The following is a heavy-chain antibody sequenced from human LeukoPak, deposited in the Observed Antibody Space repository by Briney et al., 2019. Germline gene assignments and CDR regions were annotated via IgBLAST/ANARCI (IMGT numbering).Heavy chain of an antibody. D-gene: IGHD7-27*01. Sequence: GGSLRLSCAASGFTFSTYWMSWVRQAPGKGLEWVANINQDGSEKYSVDSVKGRFTISRDNAKNSLYLQMNSRRAEDTAVYYCARDKLTGDSHFDSWGQGTLVTVSS. CDR2: INQDGSEK. J-gene: IGHJ4*02. CDR3: ARDKLTGDSHFDS. CDR1: GFTFSTYW. V-gene: IGHV3-7*01.